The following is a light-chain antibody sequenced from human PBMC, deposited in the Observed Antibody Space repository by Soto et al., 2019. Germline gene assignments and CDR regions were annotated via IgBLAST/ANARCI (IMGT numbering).Light chain of an antibody. CDR1: QDISNY. V-gene: IGKV1-33*01. CDR3: QQYRA. J-gene: IGKJ4*01. Sequence: DIQMTQSPSSLSASVGDRVTITCQASQDISNYLNWYQQKPGKAPKLLIYDASNLETGVPSRFSGSGSWTDFTFTISSLQPEDIATYYCQQYRAFGGGTKVEIK. CDR2: DAS.